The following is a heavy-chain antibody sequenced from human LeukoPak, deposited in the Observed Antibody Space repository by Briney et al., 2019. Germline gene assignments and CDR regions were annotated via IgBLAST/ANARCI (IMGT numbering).Heavy chain of an antibody. D-gene: IGHD4-23*01. Sequence: PSETLSLTCTVSGGSISSYYWSWIRQPPGKGLEWIGYIYYSGSTNYNPSLKSRVTISVDTSKNQFSLKLSSVTAADTAVYYCARGPTVVTPRRYFDYWGQGTLVTVSS. CDR1: GGSISSYY. CDR2: IYYSGST. J-gene: IGHJ4*02. V-gene: IGHV4-59*01. CDR3: ARGPTVVTPRRYFDY.